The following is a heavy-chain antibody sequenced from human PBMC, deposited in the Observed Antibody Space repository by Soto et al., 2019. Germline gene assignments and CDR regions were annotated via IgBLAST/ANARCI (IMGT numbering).Heavy chain of an antibody. CDR2: IYYSGST. D-gene: IGHD6-25*01. CDR3: ARCHAEHSSGRAVYYYYGVDV. CDR1: GGSISSSNYY. Sequence: SETLSLTCTVSGGSISSSNYYWGWIRQSPGKGLEWIGSIYYSGSTYYNPSLKSRVTISVDTSKNQFSLKLTSVTAADTAVYYCARCHAEHSSGRAVYYYYGVDVWGQGTTVTVSS. J-gene: IGHJ6*02. V-gene: IGHV4-39*01.